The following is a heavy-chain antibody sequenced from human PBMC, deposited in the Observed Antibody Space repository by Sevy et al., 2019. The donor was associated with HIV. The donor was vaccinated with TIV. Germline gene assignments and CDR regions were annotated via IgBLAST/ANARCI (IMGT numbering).Heavy chain of an antibody. Sequence: ASVKVSCKASGYTLTNYGISWVRQAPGQGLEWMGWISVHSGHANYAQNVQGRVTMTTDTSTSTVYMELRSLRSDDTAVFYFAGDVGVTVLDSFDPWGQGTLVTVSS. CDR3: AGDVGVTVLDSFDP. V-gene: IGHV1-18*04. D-gene: IGHD2-15*01. CDR2: ISVHSGHA. J-gene: IGHJ5*02. CDR1: GYTLTNYG.